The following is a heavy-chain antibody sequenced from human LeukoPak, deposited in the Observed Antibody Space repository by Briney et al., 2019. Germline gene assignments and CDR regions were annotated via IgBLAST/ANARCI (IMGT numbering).Heavy chain of an antibody. CDR2: FDPEHGET. V-gene: IGHV1-24*01. D-gene: IGHD2-21*01. Sequence: GGSVRVSCKVSGDTITDFAMHWVRQAPGKGLEWMGGFDPEHGETIYAQRFQGRVTMTEDTSTDTAYMELSSLTSEDTAVYYCSSVYFEKDAFDIWGQGTMVTVSS. CDR1: GDTITDFA. CDR3: SSVYFEKDAFDI. J-gene: IGHJ3*02.